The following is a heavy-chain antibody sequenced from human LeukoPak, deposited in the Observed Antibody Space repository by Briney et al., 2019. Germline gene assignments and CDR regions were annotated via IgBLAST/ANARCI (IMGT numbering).Heavy chain of an antibody. CDR2: IWYDGSNK. J-gene: IGHJ6*02. V-gene: IGHV3-33*08. D-gene: IGHD1-7*01. CDR1: GFTFSSYA. Sequence: GRSLRLSCAASGFTFSSYAMHWVRQAPGKGLEWVAVIWYDGSNKYYADSVKGRFTISRDNSKNTLYLQMNSLRAEDTAVYYCASNWNYLYYYGMDVWGQGTTVTVSS. CDR3: ASNWNYLYYYGMDV.